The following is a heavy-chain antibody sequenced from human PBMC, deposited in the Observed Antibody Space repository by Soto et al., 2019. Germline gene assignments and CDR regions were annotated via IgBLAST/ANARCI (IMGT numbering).Heavy chain of an antibody. CDR1: GFTFSSYP. CDR2: ISYDGANT. Sequence: QVQLVESGGGVVQPGRSLRLSCAASGFTFSSYPMHWVRQAPGKGLECVAMISYDGANTYYADSVQGRFTISRDNSKNTLYLQKNRLRAEDTAVYYCARDRSPGRTVTTFDYWGQGTPVTVSS. CDR3: ARDRSPGRTVTTFDY. V-gene: IGHV3-30*04. D-gene: IGHD4-17*01. J-gene: IGHJ4*02.